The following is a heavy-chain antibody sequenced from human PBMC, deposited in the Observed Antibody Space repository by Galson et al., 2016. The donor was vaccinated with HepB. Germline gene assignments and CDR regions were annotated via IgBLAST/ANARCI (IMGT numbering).Heavy chain of an antibody. D-gene: IGHD3-16*01. Sequence: LRLSCAASGFTVNNNYMTWVRQAPGKGLEGVSLIYSGGNTHYADSVRGRFTISRDNSKNTLYLQMNSLRAEDTAVYYCSTSPTEGYWGQGTLVTVSS. CDR3: STSPTEGY. J-gene: IGHJ4*02. V-gene: IGHV3-53*01. CDR1: GFTVNNNY. CDR2: IYSGGNT.